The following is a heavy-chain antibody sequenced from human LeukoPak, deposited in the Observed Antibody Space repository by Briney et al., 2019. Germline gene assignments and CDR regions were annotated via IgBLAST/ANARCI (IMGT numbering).Heavy chain of an antibody. V-gene: IGHV4-39*07. CDR1: GGSISSSSYY. CDR3: ARAEKQLALDAFDI. D-gene: IGHD1-1*01. CDR2: IYYSGST. J-gene: IGHJ3*02. Sequence: SETLSLTCTVSGGSISSSSYYWGWIRQPPGKGLEWIGSIYYSGSTYYNPSLKSRVTISVDTSKNQFSLKLSSVTAADTAVYYCARAEKQLALDAFDIWGQGTMVTVSS.